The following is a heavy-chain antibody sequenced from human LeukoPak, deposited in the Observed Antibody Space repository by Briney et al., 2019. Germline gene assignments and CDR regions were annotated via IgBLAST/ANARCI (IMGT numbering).Heavy chain of an antibody. V-gene: IGHV4-59*01. CDR1: GGSISSYY. CDR3: ARDNRYCSSTSCYSSSFGP. Sequence: SETLSLTCTVSGGSISSYYWSWIRQPPGKGLEWIGYIYYSGSTNYNPSLKSRVTISVDTSKNQFSLKLSSVTAADTAVYYCARDNRYCSSTSCYSSSFGPWGQGTLVTVSS. CDR2: IYYSGST. D-gene: IGHD2-2*01. J-gene: IGHJ5*02.